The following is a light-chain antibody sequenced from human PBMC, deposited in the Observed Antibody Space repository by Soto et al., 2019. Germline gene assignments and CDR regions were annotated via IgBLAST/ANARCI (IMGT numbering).Light chain of an antibody. CDR3: SSYAGTAYV. CDR2: EVS. V-gene: IGLV2-8*01. CDR1: SSDVGGYNY. J-gene: IGLJ1*01. Sequence: QSALTQPPSASGSPGQSVTISCTGTSSDVGGYNYVSWYQQHPGKAPKLMIYEVSERPSGVPDRFSGSKSSNTASLTVSGLRAEDEADYYCSSYAGTAYVFGTGTKGTVL.